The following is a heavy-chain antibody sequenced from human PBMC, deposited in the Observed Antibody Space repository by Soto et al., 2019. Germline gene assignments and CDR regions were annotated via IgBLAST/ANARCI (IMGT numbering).Heavy chain of an antibody. D-gene: IGHD6-19*01. Sequence: GGSLRLSCAASGFPFGENAMSWVRQAPGKGLEWVSGISDSGATTYYADSVRGRFTISRDNSKNTLYLQMKSLRAEDSASYYCAKEDTSSGSLDYWGHGALVTVSS. CDR1: GFPFGENA. V-gene: IGHV3-23*01. CDR2: ISDSGATT. J-gene: IGHJ4*01. CDR3: AKEDTSSGSLDY.